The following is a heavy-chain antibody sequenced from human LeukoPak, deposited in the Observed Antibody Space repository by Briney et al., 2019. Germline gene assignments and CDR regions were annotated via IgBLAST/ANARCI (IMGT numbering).Heavy chain of an antibody. Sequence: PSETLSLTCAVYGGSFSGYYWSWIRQPPGKGLEWIGEINHSGSTNYNPSLKSRVTISVDTSKNQFSLKLSSVTAADTAVYYCATVTGTTVDAFDIWGQGTMVTVSS. D-gene: IGHD1-20*01. CDR1: GGSFSGYY. J-gene: IGHJ3*02. CDR2: INHSGST. CDR3: ATVTGTTVDAFDI. V-gene: IGHV4-34*01.